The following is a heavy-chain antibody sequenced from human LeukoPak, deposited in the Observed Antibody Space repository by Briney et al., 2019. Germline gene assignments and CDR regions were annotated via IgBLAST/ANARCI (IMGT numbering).Heavy chain of an antibody. Sequence: GGSLRLSCAASGFTFSSYGMHWVRQAPGKGLEWVAVISYDGSNKYYAGSVKGRFTISRDNSKNTLYLQMNSLRAEDTAVYYCAKAEPPGIAAAGHFDYWGQGTLVTVSS. V-gene: IGHV3-30*18. CDR2: ISYDGSNK. D-gene: IGHD6-13*01. J-gene: IGHJ4*02. CDR3: AKAEPPGIAAAGHFDY. CDR1: GFTFSSYG.